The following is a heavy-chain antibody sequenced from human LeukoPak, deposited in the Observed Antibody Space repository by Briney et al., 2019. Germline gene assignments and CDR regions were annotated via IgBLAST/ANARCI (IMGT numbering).Heavy chain of an antibody. V-gene: IGHV3-7*01. Sequence: PGGSLRLSCAASGFTFSRQWMTWVRQAPGKGLQWVAIIKQDGSEQKYVDSVKGRFTISRDNAKNSLYLQMNNLRVEDTAVYYCARLDFPDHDYRGYFLYAFDIWGQGTMVTVSS. CDR2: IKQDGSEQ. J-gene: IGHJ3*02. CDR3: ARLDFPDHDYRGYFLYAFDI. D-gene: IGHD3-22*01. CDR1: GFTFSRQW.